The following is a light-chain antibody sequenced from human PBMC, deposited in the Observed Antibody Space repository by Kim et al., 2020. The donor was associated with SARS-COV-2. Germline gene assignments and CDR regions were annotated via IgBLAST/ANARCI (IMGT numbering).Light chain of an antibody. V-gene: IGLV4-60*03. CDR3: ETWETNIGV. CDR2: LEGSGSY. CDR1: SGHSSYI. J-gene: IGLJ3*02. Sequence: QLVLTQSSSASASLGSSVKLTCTLSSGHSSYIIAWHQQQPGKAPRYLMKLEGSGSYNKGSGVPDRFSGSSSGADRYLTISNLQSEDEADYYCETWETNIGVFGGGTQLTVL.